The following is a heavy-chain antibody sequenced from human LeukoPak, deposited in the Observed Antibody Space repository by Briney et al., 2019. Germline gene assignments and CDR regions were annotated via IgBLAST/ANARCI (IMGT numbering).Heavy chain of an antibody. D-gene: IGHD3-9*01. Sequence: GRSLRLSCAASGSTFSSYGMHWVRQAPGKGLEWVGVIWYDGSNKYYADPMNDPFTISRDNSKNTLYLQMNSLRAEDTAVYYCARDPYDILTGPQHAFDIWGQGTMVTVSS. V-gene: IGHV3-33*01. J-gene: IGHJ3*02. CDR2: IWYDGSNK. CDR1: GSTFSSYG. CDR3: ARDPYDILTGPQHAFDI.